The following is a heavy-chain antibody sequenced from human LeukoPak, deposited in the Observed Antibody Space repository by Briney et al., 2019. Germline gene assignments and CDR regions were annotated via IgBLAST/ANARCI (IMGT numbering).Heavy chain of an antibody. J-gene: IGHJ3*02. CDR3: ARQSSSWYLGGDAFDI. V-gene: IGHV5-51*01. Sequence: GESLKISCKGSGYIFTSYWIGWVRQMPGKGLEWMGIIYPGDSDTRYSPSFQGQVTISADKSISTAYLQWSSLKASDTAMYYCARQSSSWYLGGDAFDIWGQGTMVTVSS. CDR1: GYIFTSYW. D-gene: IGHD6-13*01. CDR2: IYPGDSDT.